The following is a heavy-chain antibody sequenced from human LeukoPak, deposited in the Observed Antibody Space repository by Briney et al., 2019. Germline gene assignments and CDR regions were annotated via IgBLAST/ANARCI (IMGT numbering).Heavy chain of an antibody. J-gene: IGHJ4*02. Sequence: SVKVSCKASGGTFSSYTISWVRQAPGQGLEWMGGIIPIFGTANYAQKFQGRVTITADESTSTAYMELSSLRSEDTAVYYCAGKGRDYYFDYWGQGTLVTVSS. D-gene: IGHD2-21*02. V-gene: IGHV1-69*01. CDR1: GGTFSSYT. CDR2: IIPIFGTA. CDR3: AGKGRDYYFDY.